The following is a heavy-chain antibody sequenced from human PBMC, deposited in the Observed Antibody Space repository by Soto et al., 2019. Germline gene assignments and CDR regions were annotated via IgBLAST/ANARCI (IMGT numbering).Heavy chain of an antibody. D-gene: IGHD6-13*01. J-gene: IGHJ6*02. CDR2: ISSSSSYI. V-gene: IGHV3-21*01. Sequence: PGGSLRLSCAASGFTFSSYSMNWVRQAPGKGLEWVSSISSSSSYIYYADSVKGRFTISRDNAKNSLYLQMNSLRAEDTAVYYCAREPGIADYYGMDVWGQGTTVTVSS. CDR1: GFTFSSYS. CDR3: AREPGIADYYGMDV.